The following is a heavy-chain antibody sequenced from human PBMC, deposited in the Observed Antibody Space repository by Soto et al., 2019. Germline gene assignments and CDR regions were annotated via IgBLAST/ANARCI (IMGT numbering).Heavy chain of an antibody. V-gene: IGHV4-39*01. J-gene: IGHJ6*04. CDR3: AINPDYSSYFERGYGMDV. CDR2: IYYSGST. CDR1: GGSISSSSYY. D-gene: IGHD4-4*01. Sequence: SETLSLTCTVSGGSISSSSYYWGWIRQPPGKGLEWIGSIYYSGSTYYNPSLKRRVTISVDTSKNQFSLKLSSVTPADTAVYSCAINPDYSSYFERGYGMDVGGKGTTVTVSS.